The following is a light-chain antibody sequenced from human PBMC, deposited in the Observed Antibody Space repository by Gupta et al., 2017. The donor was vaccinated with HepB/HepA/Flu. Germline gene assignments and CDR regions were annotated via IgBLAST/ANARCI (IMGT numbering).Light chain of an antibody. V-gene: IGLV1-40*01. Sequence: QSVLTQPPSVSGAPGQRVTISCTGSSSNIGAGYDVHWYQQLPGTAPKLLIYGNSNRPSGVPDRFSGSKSGTSASLAINXLXDEDEAXYYCQYSDTSMSGSYVFGGGTKLTVL. CDR1: SSNIGAGYD. CDR3: QYSDTSMSGSYV. CDR2: GNS. J-gene: IGLJ2*01.